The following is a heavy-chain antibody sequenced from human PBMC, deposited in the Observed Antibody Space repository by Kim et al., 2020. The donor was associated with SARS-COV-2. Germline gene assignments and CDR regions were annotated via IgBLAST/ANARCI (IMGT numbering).Heavy chain of an antibody. CDR3: ARLRSVLRYFVNYYYHGMDV. D-gene: IGHD3-9*01. V-gene: IGHV4-34*01. CDR1: GGSFSGYY. CDR2: INHSGST. J-gene: IGHJ6*02. Sequence: SETLSLTCAVYGGSFSGYYWSWIRQPPGKGLEWIGEINHSGSTNYNPSLNSRVTISVDTSKNQFSLKLSSVTAADTAVYYCARLRSVLRYFVNYYYHGMDVWGQGTTVTVSS.